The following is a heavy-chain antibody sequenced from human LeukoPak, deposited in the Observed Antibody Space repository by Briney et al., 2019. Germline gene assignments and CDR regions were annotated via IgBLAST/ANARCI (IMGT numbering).Heavy chain of an antibody. Sequence: ASVKVSCKASGYTFTSYYMHWVRQAPGEGLEWMGIINPTGGSTSYAQKFQGRVTMTTDTSTSTAYMELRSLRSDDTAVYYCARIKKSGNYDTSGYYDYWGQGTLVTVSS. CDR2: INPTGGST. J-gene: IGHJ4*02. CDR3: ARIKKSGNYDTSGYYDY. D-gene: IGHD3-22*01. CDR1: GYTFTSYY. V-gene: IGHV1-46*01.